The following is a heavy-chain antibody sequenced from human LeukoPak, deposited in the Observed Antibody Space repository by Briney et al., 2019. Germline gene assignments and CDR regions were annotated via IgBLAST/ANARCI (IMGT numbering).Heavy chain of an antibody. Sequence: PGGSLRLSCAVSGFSFSDYSMNWVRQAPGKGLEWVSSISSSSSFIYYADSVKGRFTISRDNAKNSLYLQMNSLRAEDTALYYCAKDQHYCTITSCLTYFDYWGQGTLVTVSS. V-gene: IGHV3-21*04. D-gene: IGHD5-24*01. CDR2: ISSSSSFI. J-gene: IGHJ4*02. CDR3: AKDQHYCTITSCLTYFDY. CDR1: GFSFSDYS.